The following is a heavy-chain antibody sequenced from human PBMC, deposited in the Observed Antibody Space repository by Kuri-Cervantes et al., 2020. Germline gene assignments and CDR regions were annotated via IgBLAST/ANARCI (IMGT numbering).Heavy chain of an antibody. J-gene: IGHJ6*02. Sequence: GESLKISCAASGFTFSSYAMHWVRQAPGKGLEWVAVISYDGSNKYYADSVKGRFTISRDNSKNTLYLQMNSLRAEDTAVYYCARRAGIRITMVRGYYYGMDVWGQGTTVTVSS. CDR2: ISYDGSNK. CDR1: GFTFSSYA. V-gene: IGHV3-30-3*01. D-gene: IGHD3-10*01. CDR3: ARRAGIRITMVRGYYYGMDV.